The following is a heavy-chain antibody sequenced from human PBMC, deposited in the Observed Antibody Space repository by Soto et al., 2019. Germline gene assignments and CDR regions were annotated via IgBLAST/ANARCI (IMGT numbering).Heavy chain of an antibody. CDR2: ISWNSGSI. V-gene: IGHV3-9*01. D-gene: IGHD4-17*01. Sequence: EVQLVESGGGLVQPGRSLRLSCAASGFTFDDYAMHWVRQAPGKGLEWVSGISWNSGSIGYADSVKGRFTISRDNAKNSLYLQMNSLIAENTALYYCAKDGIYGDYVFDYWCQGTLVTVSS. J-gene: IGHJ4*02. CDR1: GFTFDDYA. CDR3: AKDGIYGDYVFDY.